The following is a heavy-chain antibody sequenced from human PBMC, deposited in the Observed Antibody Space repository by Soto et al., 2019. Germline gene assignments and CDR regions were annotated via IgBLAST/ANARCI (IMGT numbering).Heavy chain of an antibody. V-gene: IGHV3-30*18. CDR2: ISYDGSNK. CDR3: AKGVLRFLEWLSHDAFDI. Sequence: PEGSLRLSCSASGFTFSRYGMHWVRQAPGKGLERVAVISYDGSNKYYADSVKGRFTISRDNSKNTLYLQMNSLRAEETAVYYCAKGVLRFLEWLSHDAFDIWGQGTMVTVSS. D-gene: IGHD3-3*01. CDR1: GFTFSRYG. J-gene: IGHJ3*02.